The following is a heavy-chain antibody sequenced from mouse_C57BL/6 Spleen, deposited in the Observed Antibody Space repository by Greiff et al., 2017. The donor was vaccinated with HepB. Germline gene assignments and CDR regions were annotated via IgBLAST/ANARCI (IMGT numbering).Heavy chain of an antibody. V-gene: IGHV1-31*01. CDR3: ARGSYYGNYDYAMDY. D-gene: IGHD2-1*01. J-gene: IGHJ4*01. CDR1: GYSFTGYY. CDR2: IYPYNGVS. Sequence: EVQLQESGPELVKPGASVKISCKASGYSFTGYYMHWVKQSHGNILDWIGYIYPYNGVSSYNQKFKGKATLTVDKSSSTAYMELRSLTSEDSAVYYCARGSYYGNYDYAMDYWGQGTSVTVSS.